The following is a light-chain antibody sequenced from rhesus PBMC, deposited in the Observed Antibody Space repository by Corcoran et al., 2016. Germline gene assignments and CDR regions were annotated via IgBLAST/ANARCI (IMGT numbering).Light chain of an antibody. CDR1: QDISSW. Sequence: DIQMTQSPSSLSASVGDKVTIICRVSQDISSWLAWYQQKPGKAPNLLRYKGSRLQSGVPSRFSGSGSGTDFTLTFSSLQPEDFATYYCQQYNSSPWTFGQGTKVEIK. J-gene: IGKJ1*01. V-gene: IGKV1-21*01. CDR3: QQYNSSPWT. CDR2: KGS.